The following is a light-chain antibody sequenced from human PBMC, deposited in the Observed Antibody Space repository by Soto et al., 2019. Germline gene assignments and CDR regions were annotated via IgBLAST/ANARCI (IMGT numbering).Light chain of an antibody. CDR1: QSVSSY. Sequence: EIVLTQSPATLSLSPGERATLSCRASQSVSSYLAWYQQKPGQAPRLLIYDASNRATGIPARFSGSGSGTDFTLTISNLEPEDFAVYYCQQRKAFGQGTRLEIK. CDR3: QQRKA. V-gene: IGKV3-11*01. CDR2: DAS. J-gene: IGKJ5*01.